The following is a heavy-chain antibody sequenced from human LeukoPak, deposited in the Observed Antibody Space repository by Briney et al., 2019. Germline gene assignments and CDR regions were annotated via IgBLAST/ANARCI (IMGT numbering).Heavy chain of an antibody. CDR3: ARGSGLRIAVAGTYAFDI. Sequence: PGGSLRLSCAASGFTFSDYYMSWIRQAPGKGLEWVSYISSSSSYTNYADSVKGRFTISRDNAKNSLYLQMNSLRAEDTAVDYCARGSGLRIAVAGTYAFDIWGQGTMVTVSS. CDR1: GFTFSDYY. CDR2: ISSSSSYT. V-gene: IGHV3-11*06. D-gene: IGHD6-19*01. J-gene: IGHJ3*02.